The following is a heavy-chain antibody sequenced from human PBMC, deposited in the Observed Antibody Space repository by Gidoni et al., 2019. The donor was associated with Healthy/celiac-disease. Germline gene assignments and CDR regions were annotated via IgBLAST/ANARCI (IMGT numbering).Heavy chain of an antibody. CDR3: ARDKRAAAGIPPSIY. J-gene: IGHJ4*02. CDR2: ISYDGSNK. Sequence: QWQLVESGGGVVQPGRSLRLSGAASGFTFSSYAMHWVRQAPGKGLEWVAVISYDGSNKYYADSVKGRFTISSDNSKNTLYLQMNSLRAEDTAVYYCARDKRAAAGIPPSIYWGQGTLVTVSS. D-gene: IGHD6-13*01. CDR1: GFTFSSYA. V-gene: IGHV3-30-3*01.